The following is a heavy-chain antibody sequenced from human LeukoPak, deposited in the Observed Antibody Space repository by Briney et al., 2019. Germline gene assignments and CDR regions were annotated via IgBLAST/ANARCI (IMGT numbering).Heavy chain of an antibody. V-gene: IGHV1-46*01. J-gene: IGHJ4*02. CDR2: INPSGGST. CDR3: AKYAPPTTVVTRYFDY. D-gene: IGHD4-23*01. Sequence: EASVKVSFKASGYTFTSYYMHWVRQAPGQGLEWKGTINPSGGSTSYAQKFQGRVTMTRDTSTSTVYMELSSLRSEDTAVYYCAKYAPPTTVVTRYFDYWGQGTLVTVSS. CDR1: GYTFTSYY.